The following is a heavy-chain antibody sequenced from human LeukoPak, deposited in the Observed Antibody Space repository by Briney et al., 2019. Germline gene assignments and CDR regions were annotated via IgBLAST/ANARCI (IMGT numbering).Heavy chain of an antibody. D-gene: IGHD5-18*01. CDR1: GFTFSSYG. CDR3: AKSRGLYSREDY. V-gene: IGHV3-30*18. CDR2: ISYDGSNK. J-gene: IGHJ4*02. Sequence: GGSLRLSCAASGFTFSSYGMHWVRQAPGKGLEWVAVISYDGSNKYYADSVKGRFTISRDNSKNTLYLQMNSLRAEDTAVYYCAKSRGLYSREDYWGQGTLVTVSS.